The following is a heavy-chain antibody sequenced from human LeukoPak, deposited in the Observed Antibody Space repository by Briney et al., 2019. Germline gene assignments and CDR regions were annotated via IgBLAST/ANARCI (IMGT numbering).Heavy chain of an antibody. Sequence: ASVKVSCKATGDTFTGYYMHWVRQAPGQGLEWMGWINPNSGGTNYAQKFQGRVTMTRDTSISTAYMELSRLRSDDTAVYYCARHTRLYYYDSSGYYNDDHWGQGTLVTVSS. CDR2: INPNSGGT. D-gene: IGHD3-22*01. J-gene: IGHJ4*02. CDR1: GDTFTGYY. V-gene: IGHV1-2*02. CDR3: ARHTRLYYYDSSGYYNDDH.